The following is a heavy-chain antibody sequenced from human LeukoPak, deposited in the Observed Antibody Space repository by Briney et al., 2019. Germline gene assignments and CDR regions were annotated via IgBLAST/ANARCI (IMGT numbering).Heavy chain of an antibody. V-gene: IGHV3-11*01. CDR2: IRSVRTTI. J-gene: IGHJ3*02. Sequence: GGSLRLSCAASGFTFSDYSMSWIRQAPGKGVEWVSYIRSVRTTIYHADSVKGRFAISRDHDKNSLYLQMNSLRAEDTAVYYCARIGGYYAFDIWGQGPMVTVSS. D-gene: IGHD2-21*02. CDR1: GFTFSDYS. CDR3: ARIGGYYAFDI.